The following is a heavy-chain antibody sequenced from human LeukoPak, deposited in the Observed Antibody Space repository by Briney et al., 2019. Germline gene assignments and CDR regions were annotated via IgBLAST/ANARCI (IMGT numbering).Heavy chain of an antibody. CDR2: ISPYSAYT. J-gene: IGHJ6*03. Sequence: ASVKVSCKASGDATNTYGIAWVRQAPGRGLQWIGWISPYSAYTKYADALQGRVTMTTDTSTTTSYMELRSLRSDDTAVYFCANVAKGRYFFYYMDAWGTGTTVTVS. V-gene: IGHV1-18*04. CDR3: ANVAKGRYFFYYMDA. CDR1: GDATNTYG.